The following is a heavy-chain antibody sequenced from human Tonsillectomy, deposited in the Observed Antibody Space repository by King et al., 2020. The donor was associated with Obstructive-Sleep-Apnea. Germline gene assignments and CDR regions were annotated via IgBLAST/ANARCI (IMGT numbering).Heavy chain of an antibody. Sequence: QLVQSGGGLVQPGGSLRLSCAASGFTFSSDSMNWVRQAPGKGREWGSYISSSSSTIYYADSVKGRFTISRDNAKNSLYLQMNSLRAEDTAVYYCARDNLLTGYYNVPSDAFDIWGQGTMVTVSS. CDR2: ISSSSSTI. CDR3: ARDNLLTGYYNVPSDAFDI. J-gene: IGHJ3*02. V-gene: IGHV3-48*04. CDR1: GFTFSSDS. D-gene: IGHD3-9*01.